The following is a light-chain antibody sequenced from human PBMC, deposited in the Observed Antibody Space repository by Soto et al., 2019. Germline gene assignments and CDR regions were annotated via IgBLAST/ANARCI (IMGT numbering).Light chain of an antibody. CDR2: AAS. J-gene: IGKJ1*01. CDR3: QQSYSYPPT. V-gene: IGKV1-8*01. CDR1: QGISSY. Sequence: AIRMTQSPSSFSASTGDRVTITCRASQGISSYLAWYQQKPGKAPKLLIYAASTLQSGVPSRFSGSGSGTHCALTISCLQSEDFAPYYCQQSYSYPPTFGQGTKVEIK.